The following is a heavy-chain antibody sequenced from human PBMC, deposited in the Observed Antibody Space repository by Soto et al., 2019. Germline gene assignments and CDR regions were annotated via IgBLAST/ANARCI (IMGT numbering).Heavy chain of an antibody. Sequence: EVQLVESGGGLVQPGGSLRLSCAASGFTVSSNYMGWVRQAPGKGLEWVSVIYSGGSTYYADSVKGRFTISRDNSKNTLYLQMNSLRAEDTAVYYCARGATTHYYYYYMDVWGKGTTVTVSS. J-gene: IGHJ6*03. CDR1: GFTVSSNY. CDR3: ARGATTHYYYYYMDV. V-gene: IGHV3-66*01. CDR2: IYSGGST. D-gene: IGHD2-15*01.